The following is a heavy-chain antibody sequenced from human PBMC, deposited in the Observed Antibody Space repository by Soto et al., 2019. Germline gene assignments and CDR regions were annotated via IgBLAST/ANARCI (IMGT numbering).Heavy chain of an antibody. CDR3: ARDGRFLEWLLSLFDY. CDR2: IKQDGSEK. Sequence: EVQLVESGGGLVQPGGSLRLSCAASGFTFSSYWMSWVRQARGKGLEWVANIKQDGSEKYYVDSVKGRFTNSRDNAKNSLYLQMNSLRAEDTAVYYCARDGRFLEWLLSLFDYWGQGTLVTVSS. V-gene: IGHV3-7*01. CDR1: GFTFSSYW. D-gene: IGHD3-3*01. J-gene: IGHJ4*02.